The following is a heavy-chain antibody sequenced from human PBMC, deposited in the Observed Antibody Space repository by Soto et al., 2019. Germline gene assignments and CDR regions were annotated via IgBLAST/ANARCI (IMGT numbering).Heavy chain of an antibody. D-gene: IGHD6-13*01. CDR1: GFTFSSYS. J-gene: IGHJ4*02. CDR2: ISSGSTYI. Sequence: GGSLRLSCVASGFTFSSYSMNWVRQAPGKGLEWVSSISSGSTYIYYADSMRGRFTISRDNAKNSLNLHMNSLRAEDTALYYCARGGGTGLYSSSWSPHDWGLGTLVTVSS. CDR3: ARGGGTGLYSSSWSPHD. V-gene: IGHV3-21*01.